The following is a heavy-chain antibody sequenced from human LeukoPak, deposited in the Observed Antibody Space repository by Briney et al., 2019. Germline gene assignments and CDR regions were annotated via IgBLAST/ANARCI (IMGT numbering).Heavy chain of an antibody. CDR1: GYSFATHW. Sequence: GESLEISCKASGYSFATHWIGWVPQMPGKGLEWMGIIYPGDSDTRYSPSFQGQVTISADKSITTAYLQWSSLKASDTAMYYCARTTGPRVRQPFDIWGQGTMVTVSS. V-gene: IGHV5-51*01. J-gene: IGHJ3*02. CDR2: IYPGDSDT. CDR3: ARTTGPRVRQPFDI. D-gene: IGHD3-10*01.